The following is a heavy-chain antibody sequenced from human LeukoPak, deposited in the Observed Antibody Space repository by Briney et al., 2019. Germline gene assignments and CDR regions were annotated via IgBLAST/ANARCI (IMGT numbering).Heavy chain of an antibody. V-gene: IGHV4-34*01. Sequence: PSETLSLTCAVYGGSFSGYYWSWIRQPPGKGLEWIGEINHSGSTDYNPSLKSRVTISVDTSKNQFSLKLSSVTAADTAVYYCARVYYSSSYDYWYFDLWGRGTLVTVSS. D-gene: IGHD6-13*01. CDR2: INHSGST. J-gene: IGHJ2*01. CDR3: ARVYYSSSYDYWYFDL. CDR1: GGSFSGYY.